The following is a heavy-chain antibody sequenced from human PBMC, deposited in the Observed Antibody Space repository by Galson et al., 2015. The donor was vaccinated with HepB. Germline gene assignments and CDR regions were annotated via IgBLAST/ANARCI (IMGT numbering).Heavy chain of an antibody. Sequence: SVKVSCRASGGTFSSYTISWVRQAPGKGLEWMGRIIPILGIANYAQKFQGRVTITADKSASTAYMELSSLRSEDTAVYYCARARDGYKAPCDYWGQGTLVTVSS. V-gene: IGHV1-69*02. CDR1: GGTFSSYT. CDR3: ARARDGYKAPCDY. CDR2: IIPILGIA. J-gene: IGHJ4*02. D-gene: IGHD5-24*01.